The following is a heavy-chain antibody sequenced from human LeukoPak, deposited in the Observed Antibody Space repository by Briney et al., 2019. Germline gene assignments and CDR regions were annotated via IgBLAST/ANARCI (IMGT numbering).Heavy chain of an antibody. V-gene: IGHV4-59*01. CDR2: IYYSGSA. Sequence: SETLSLTCTVSGGSISSYYCSWIRQPPGKGLEWIGYIYYSGSASYNPSLKSRVTMSLDTSKNQFSLKLSSVTAADTAVYYCARSDPGYSYGYFDYWGQGTLVTVSS. CDR3: ARSDPGYSYGYFDY. D-gene: IGHD5-18*01. CDR1: GGSISSYY. J-gene: IGHJ4*02.